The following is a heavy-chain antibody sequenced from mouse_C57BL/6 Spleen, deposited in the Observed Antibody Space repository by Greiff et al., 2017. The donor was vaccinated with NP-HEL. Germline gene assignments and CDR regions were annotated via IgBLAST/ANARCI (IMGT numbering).Heavy chain of an antibody. J-gene: IGHJ2*01. CDR1: GYTFTSYW. CDR3: ARRLSSGYVDY. D-gene: IGHD3-2*02. Sequence: QVQLQQPGAELVMPGASVKLSCKASGYTFTSYWMHWVKQRPGQGLEWIGEIDPSDSYTNYNQKFKGKSTLTVDKSSSTAYMQLSSLTSEDSAVYYCARRLSSGYVDYWGQGTTLTVSS. V-gene: IGHV1-69*01. CDR2: IDPSDSYT.